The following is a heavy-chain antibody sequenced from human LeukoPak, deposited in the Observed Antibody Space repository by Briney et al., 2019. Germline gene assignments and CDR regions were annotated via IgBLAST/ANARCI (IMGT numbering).Heavy chain of an antibody. J-gene: IGHJ4*02. CDR2: SGSGGST. D-gene: IGHD3-10*01. CDR3: AKRASGGYYYFDH. Sequence: GGSLRLSCAASGFTFSIYAMNWVRQAPGKGLEWVSVSGSGGSTYYADPVKGRFTISRDNSKNTLYLQMNSLRAEDTAVYYCAKRASGGYYYFDHWGQGTLVTVSS. V-gene: IGHV3-23*01. CDR1: GFTFSIYA.